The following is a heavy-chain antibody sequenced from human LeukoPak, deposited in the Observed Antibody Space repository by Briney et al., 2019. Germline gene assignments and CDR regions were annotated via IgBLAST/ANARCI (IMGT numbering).Heavy chain of an antibody. Sequence: GGSLRLSCAASGFTFDDYAMHWVRQAPGKGLEWVSGIIWNSGSIGYADSVKGRFTISRDNAKNSLYLQMNSLRAEDTALYYCAKDRGGYGDFNDAFDIWGQGTMVSVSS. J-gene: IGHJ3*02. CDR1: GFTFDDYA. CDR2: IIWNSGSI. D-gene: IGHD4-17*01. V-gene: IGHV3-9*01. CDR3: AKDRGGYGDFNDAFDI.